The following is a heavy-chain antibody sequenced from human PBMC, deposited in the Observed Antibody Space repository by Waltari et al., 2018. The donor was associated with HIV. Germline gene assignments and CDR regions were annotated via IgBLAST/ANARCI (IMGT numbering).Heavy chain of an antibody. D-gene: IGHD3-22*01. J-gene: IGHJ4*02. CDR2: INPNSGGT. CDR1: GYTFTGYY. V-gene: IGHV1-2*02. CDR3: ATPSYDSSGYYSAGSEFDY. Sequence: QVQLVQSGAEVKKPGASVKVSCKASGYTFTGYYIHWVRQAPGQGLEWMGWINPNSGGTNCAQNFKGRVTMTRDTSISTAYMELSRLRSDDTAVYYCATPSYDSSGYYSAGSEFDYWGQGTLVTVSS.